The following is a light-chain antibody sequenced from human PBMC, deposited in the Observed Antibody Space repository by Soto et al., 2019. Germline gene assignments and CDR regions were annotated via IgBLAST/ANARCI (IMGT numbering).Light chain of an antibody. J-gene: IGKJ1*01. CDR1: QSVSSSY. CDR2: GAS. Sequence: EIVMTQSPATLSLSPGERATLSCRASQSVSSSYLSWYQQKPGQAPRLLLYGASTRATGIPARFSGSGSGTDFTLTISSLQPEDFAVYYCQKDYNLPPTFGQGTKVEIK. CDR3: QKDYNLPPT. V-gene: IGKV3D-7*01.